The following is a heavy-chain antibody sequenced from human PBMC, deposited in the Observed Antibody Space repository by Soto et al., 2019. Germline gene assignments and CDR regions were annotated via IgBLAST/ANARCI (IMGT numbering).Heavy chain of an antibody. J-gene: IGHJ4*02. V-gene: IGHV3-73*02. CDR3: TRPGNSDTRLPRFDY. CDR2: IRSKANSYAT. Sequence: EVQLVESGGGLVQPGGSLKLSCAASGFTFSGSAMHWVRQASGKGLEWVGRIRSKANSYATAYAASVKGRFTISRDDSKNTAYLQMNSLKTEDTAVYYCTRPGNSDTRLPRFDYWGQGTLVTVSS. D-gene: IGHD1-26*01. CDR1: GFTFSGSA.